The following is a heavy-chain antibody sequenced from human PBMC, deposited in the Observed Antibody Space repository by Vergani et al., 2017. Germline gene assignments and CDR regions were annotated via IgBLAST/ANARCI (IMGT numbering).Heavy chain of an antibody. CDR1: GYTFTGYY. V-gene: IGHV1-2*02. CDR3: ARATLVVVAATVQADYGMDV. CDR2: INPNSGGT. D-gene: IGHD2-15*01. Sequence: QVQLVQSGAEVKKPGASVKVSCKASGYTFTGYYMHWVRQAPGQGLEWMGWINPNSGGTNYAQKFQGRVTMTRDTSISTAYMELSRLRSDDTAVYYCARATLVVVAATVQADYGMDVWGQGTTVTVSS. J-gene: IGHJ6*02.